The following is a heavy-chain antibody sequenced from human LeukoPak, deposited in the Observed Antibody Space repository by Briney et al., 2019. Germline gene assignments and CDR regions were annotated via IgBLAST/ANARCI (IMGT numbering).Heavy chain of an antibody. D-gene: IGHD6-6*01. Sequence: SETLSLTCTVSGGSISSSSYYWGWIRQPPGKGLEWIGSIYYSGSTYYNPSLKSRVTISVDTSKNQFSLKLSSVTAADTAVYYCARHGPSIAARPGYFDYWGQGTLVTVSS. J-gene: IGHJ4*02. CDR3: ARHGPSIAARPGYFDY. V-gene: IGHV4-39*01. CDR1: GGSISSSSYY. CDR2: IYYSGST.